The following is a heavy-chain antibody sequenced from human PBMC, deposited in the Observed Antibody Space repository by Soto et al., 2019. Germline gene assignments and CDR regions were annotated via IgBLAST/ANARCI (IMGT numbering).Heavy chain of an antibody. J-gene: IGHJ5*02. Sequence: SETLSLTCAVSGYSISSGYYWGWIRQPPGKGLEWIGSIYHSGSTYYNPSLKSRVTISVDTTKNQFSLKLSSVTAAYTAVYYCAREGCSSTSCYFILFDPWGQGTLVTVSS. D-gene: IGHD2-2*01. V-gene: IGHV4-38-2*02. CDR1: GYSISSGYY. CDR2: IYHSGST. CDR3: AREGCSSTSCYFILFDP.